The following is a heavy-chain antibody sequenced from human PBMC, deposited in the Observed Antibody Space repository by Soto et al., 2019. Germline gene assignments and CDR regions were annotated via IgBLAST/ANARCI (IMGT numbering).Heavy chain of an antibody. D-gene: IGHD3-22*01. CDR2: IYYNGRT. V-gene: IGHV4-61*01. J-gene: IGHJ4*02. CDR1: GGSVSSGSFY. CDR3: ARAPYDRSGYPWFDY. Sequence: SETLSLSCTVSGGSVSSGSFYWNWIRQPPGKGLEWIAYIYYNGRTNSNPSLKSRVTISVDTSKNQFSLKLSSVTAADTAVYYCARAPYDRSGYPWFDYWGQGTPVTVSS.